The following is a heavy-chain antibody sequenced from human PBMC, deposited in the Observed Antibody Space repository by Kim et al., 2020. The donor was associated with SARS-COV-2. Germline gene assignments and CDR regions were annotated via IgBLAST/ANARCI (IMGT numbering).Heavy chain of an antibody. CDR3: ARGSTAYYYDSSGYYSPGYYYYGMDV. D-gene: IGHD3-22*01. Sequence: SETLSLTCTVSGGSISSYYWSWIRQPPGKGLEWIGYIYYSGSTNYNPSLKSRVTISVDTSKNQFSLKLSSVTAADTAVYYCARGSTAYYYDSSGYYSPGYYYYGMDVWGQGTTVTVSS. V-gene: IGHV4-59*01. CDR1: GGSISSYY. CDR2: IYYSGST. J-gene: IGHJ6*02.